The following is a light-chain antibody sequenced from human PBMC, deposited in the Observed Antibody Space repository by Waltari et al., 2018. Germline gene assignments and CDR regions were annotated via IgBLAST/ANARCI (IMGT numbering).Light chain of an antibody. V-gene: IGKV1-12*01. J-gene: IGKJ3*01. CDR3: QQANTFPVT. Sequence: DIPMTQSPSAVSAFVGDRVIITCRASQGITSRLAWYQQKPGRAPKLLIYDASSLQSGVPSRFSGSGSETDFTLTINNLQPEDIATYFCQQANTFPVTFGPGTKVDIK. CDR2: DAS. CDR1: QGITSR.